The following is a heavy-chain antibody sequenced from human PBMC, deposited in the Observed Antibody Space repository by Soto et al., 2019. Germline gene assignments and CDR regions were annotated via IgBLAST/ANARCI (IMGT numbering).Heavy chain of an antibody. V-gene: IGHV3-30*18. Sequence: GGSLRLSCAASGFTFSSYGMHWVRQAPGKGLEWVAVISYDGSNKYYADSVKGRFTISRDNSKNTLYLQMNSLRAEDTAVYYCAKDPHYGVNGYFQHWGQGTLVTVSS. CDR1: GFTFSSYG. D-gene: IGHD4-17*01. CDR2: ISYDGSNK. CDR3: AKDPHYGVNGYFQH. J-gene: IGHJ1*01.